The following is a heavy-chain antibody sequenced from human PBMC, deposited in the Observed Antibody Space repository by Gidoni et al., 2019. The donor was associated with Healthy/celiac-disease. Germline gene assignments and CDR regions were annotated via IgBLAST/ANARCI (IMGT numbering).Heavy chain of an antibody. CDR3: ARVVPAAIGGEDAFDI. V-gene: IGHV1-69*01. CDR1: TFSSTA. Sequence: TFSSTASSWVRQAPGQGLEWMGGIIPICGTANYAQTFQGRVTITADESTSTAYMELSSLRSEDTAVYYCARVVPAAIGGEDAFDIWGQGTMVTVSS. J-gene: IGHJ3*02. D-gene: IGHD2-2*01. CDR2: IIPICGTA.